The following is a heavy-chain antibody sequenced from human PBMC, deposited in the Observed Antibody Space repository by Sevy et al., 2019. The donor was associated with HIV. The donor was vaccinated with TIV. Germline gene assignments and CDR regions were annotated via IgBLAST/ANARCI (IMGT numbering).Heavy chain of an antibody. Sequence: GGSLRLSCAASGFPFSNYAMSWVRQAPGKGLEWVSTLIGGGSRTYYADSVTGRFIISRANSRNTLYLQMNSLSAEDTAIYYCAKRRVQSGLSGGGANFGMDVCGRGTTVTVSS. V-gene: IGHV3-23*01. CDR1: GFPFSNYA. CDR3: AKRRVQSGLSGGGANFGMDV. J-gene: IGHJ6*02. D-gene: IGHD2-8*02. CDR2: LIGGGSRT.